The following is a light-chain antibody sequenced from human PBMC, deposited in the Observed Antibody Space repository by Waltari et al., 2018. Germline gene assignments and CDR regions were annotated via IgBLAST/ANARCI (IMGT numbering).Light chain of an antibody. CDR1: ELGDKF. Sequence: SYELTQPPSVSVSPGQTASITCSGDELGDKFACWYQQKPGQSPVLVIYQDTKRPSGIPERFSGSNSGNTATLTISGTQAMDEADYYCQAWDTNTAYVFGTGTKVTVL. J-gene: IGLJ1*01. V-gene: IGLV3-1*01. CDR3: QAWDTNTAYV. CDR2: QDT.